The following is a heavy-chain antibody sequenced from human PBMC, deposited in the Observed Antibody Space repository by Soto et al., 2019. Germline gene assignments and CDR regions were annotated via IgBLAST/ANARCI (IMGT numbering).Heavy chain of an antibody. CDR3: TTDRGRRAGYAQDY. Sequence: EVQLVDSGGGLVKPGGSLRLSCAASGFTFSDAWMSWVRQAPGKGLEWVGRIKSKTDGGTTDYATPVKGRFTISRDDSKDTLYLQMNSLKTDDTAVYYCTTDRGRRAGYAQDYWGQGTLVTVSS. D-gene: IGHD5-18*01. CDR2: IKSKTDGGTT. CDR1: GFTFSDAW. V-gene: IGHV3-15*01. J-gene: IGHJ4*02.